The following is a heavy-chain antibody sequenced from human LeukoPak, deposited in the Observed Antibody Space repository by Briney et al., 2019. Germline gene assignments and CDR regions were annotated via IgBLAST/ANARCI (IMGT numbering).Heavy chain of an antibody. CDR2: INPNSGGT. Sequence: SVKVSCKASGYTFTGYYTHWVRQAPGQGLEWMGWINPNSGGTNYAQKFQGRVTMTRDTSISTAYMELSRLRSDDTAVYYCAREKQMDRYYYGMDVWGQGTTVTVSS. D-gene: IGHD6-13*01. CDR3: AREKQMDRYYYGMDV. V-gene: IGHV1-2*02. J-gene: IGHJ6*02. CDR1: GYTFTGYY.